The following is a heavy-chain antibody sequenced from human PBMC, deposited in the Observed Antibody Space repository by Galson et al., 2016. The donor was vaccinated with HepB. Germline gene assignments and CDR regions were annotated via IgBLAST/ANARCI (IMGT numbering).Heavy chain of an antibody. CDR2: TYYRSKWYN. CDR3: VRVNGYFFGMDV. CDR1: GDSVSSNSAA. J-gene: IGHJ6*02. Sequence: CAISGDSVSSNSAAWNWIRQSPSRGLEWLGRTYYRSKWYNDYAVSVKSRITVNSDTSKNQFSLQLNSMTPEDTALYYCVRVNGYFFGMDVWGQGTTVTVSS. V-gene: IGHV6-1*01.